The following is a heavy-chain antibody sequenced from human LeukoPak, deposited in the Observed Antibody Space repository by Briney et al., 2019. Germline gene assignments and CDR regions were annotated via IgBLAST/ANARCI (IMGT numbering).Heavy chain of an antibody. V-gene: IGHV1-18*01. Sequence: ASVKVSCKASGYTFTSYGISWVRQAPGQGLEWMGWISAYNGNTNYAQKLQGRVTMTTDTSTSTAYMELRSLRSDDTAVYYCARTLTGYYNVDYYYMDVWGKGTTVTVSS. J-gene: IGHJ6*03. CDR3: ARTLTGYYNVDYYYMDV. D-gene: IGHD3-9*01. CDR2: ISAYNGNT. CDR1: GYTFTSYG.